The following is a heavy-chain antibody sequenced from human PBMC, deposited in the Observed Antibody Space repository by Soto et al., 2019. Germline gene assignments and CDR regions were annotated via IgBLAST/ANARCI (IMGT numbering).Heavy chain of an antibody. D-gene: IGHD3-10*01. CDR3: VGGQYFFDY. CDR1: GFPFTTYG. V-gene: IGHV3-30*03. J-gene: IGHJ4*02. Sequence: QVQLVEAGGGVVQPGRSLRLSCAASGFPFTTYGMHWVREGPGKGLEWGAVISYEGRNKYYSDSVKGRLTISRDNSTNTLYLQMNSLRPEDTALYYCVGGQYFFDYRGQGTLVTVSS. CDR2: ISYEGRNK.